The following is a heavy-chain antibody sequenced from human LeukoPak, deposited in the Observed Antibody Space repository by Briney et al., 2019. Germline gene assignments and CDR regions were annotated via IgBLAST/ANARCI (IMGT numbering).Heavy chain of an antibody. Sequence: GRSLRLSCAASGFTFSSYSMNWVRQAPGKGLEWVSSISSSSSYIYYADSVKGRFTISRDNAKNSLYLQMNSLRAEDTAVYYCARGHGDYSSGLAFDIWGQGTMVTVSS. D-gene: IGHD4-17*01. J-gene: IGHJ3*02. V-gene: IGHV3-21*01. CDR2: ISSSSSYI. CDR3: ARGHGDYSSGLAFDI. CDR1: GFTFSSYS.